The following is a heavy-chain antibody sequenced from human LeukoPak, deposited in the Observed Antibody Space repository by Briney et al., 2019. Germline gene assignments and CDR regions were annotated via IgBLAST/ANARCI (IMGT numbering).Heavy chain of an antibody. CDR1: GFTFSSYS. CDR3: ARDREYQLLSVAFDI. CDR2: ISSSSSTI. D-gene: IGHD2-2*01. J-gene: IGHJ3*02. Sequence: GGSLRLSCAASGFTFSSYSMDWVRQAPGKGLEWVSYISSSSSTIYYTDSVKGRFTISRDNAKNSLYLQMNSLRAEDTAVYYCARDREYQLLSVAFDIWGQGTMVTVSS. V-gene: IGHV3-48*01.